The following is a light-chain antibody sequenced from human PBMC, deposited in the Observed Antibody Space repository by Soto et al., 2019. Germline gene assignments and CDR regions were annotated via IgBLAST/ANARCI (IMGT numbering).Light chain of an antibody. Sequence: QSALTPLASVSGSPGQSITISCAGTSSDIGGSEYDAWYQQHPGKAPKLMIYGVSNRPSGVSNRFSGSKSGNTASLTISGLQAEDEADYFCYSSRSSSTTFYVFGTGTKLTVL. CDR1: SSDIGGSEY. J-gene: IGLJ1*01. CDR3: YSSRSSSTTFYV. CDR2: GVS. V-gene: IGLV2-14*03.